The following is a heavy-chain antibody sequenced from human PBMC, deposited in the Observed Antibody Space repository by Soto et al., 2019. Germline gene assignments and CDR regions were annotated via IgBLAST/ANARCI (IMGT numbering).Heavy chain of an antibody. D-gene: IGHD4-17*01. CDR3: ARGDYGEVESWFDP. Sequence: QVQLQESGPGLVKPSQTLSLTCTVSGGSISSGVYYWSWIRQPPGKGLEWIGYIYYSGSTYYNPSLKSQVTISLDTSKTQFSLKLSAVVAADTAVYYCARGDYGEVESWFDPWGQGTLVTVSS. V-gene: IGHV4-30-4*01. CDR2: IYYSGST. CDR1: GGSISSGVYY. J-gene: IGHJ5*02.